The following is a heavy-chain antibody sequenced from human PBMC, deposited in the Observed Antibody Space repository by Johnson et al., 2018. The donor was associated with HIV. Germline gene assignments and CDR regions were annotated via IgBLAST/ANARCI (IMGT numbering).Heavy chain of an antibody. CDR3: ARGLSSGYSGYAFDI. CDR2: INSDGSST. V-gene: IGHV3-74*01. CDR1: GFTFSSYW. D-gene: IGHD3-22*01. J-gene: IGHJ3*02. Sequence: VQLVESGGGLVQPGGSLRLSCAASGFTFSSYWMHWVRQAPGKGLVWVSRINSDGSSTSYADSVKGRITISRDNAKNTLYLQMNSLRAGDTAVYYCARGLSSGYSGYAFDIWGQGTMVTVSS.